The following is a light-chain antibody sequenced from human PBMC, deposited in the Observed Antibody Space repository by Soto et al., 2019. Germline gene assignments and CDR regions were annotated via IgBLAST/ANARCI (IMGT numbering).Light chain of an antibody. CDR2: GAS. Sequence: TMLTQAPGTLSLSPGERATLSCRASQTFSNSFLSWFQQIPGQAPRLLIYGASMRATGIPDRFSGSGSGTDFTLTISRLEPEDFAVYYCQQCGSSSTFGQGTRLEIK. CDR3: QQCGSSST. J-gene: IGKJ5*01. V-gene: IGKV3-20*01. CDR1: QTFSNSF.